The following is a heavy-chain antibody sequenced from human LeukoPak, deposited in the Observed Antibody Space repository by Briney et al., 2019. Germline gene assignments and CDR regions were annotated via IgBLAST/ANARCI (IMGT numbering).Heavy chain of an antibody. V-gene: IGHV4-59*01. CDR3: AGRLWRRDGYNLSAFDI. CDR2: IYYSGST. J-gene: IGHJ3*02. D-gene: IGHD5-24*01. CDR1: GGSISSYY. Sequence: TETLSLTCTVSGGSISSYYWNWIRQPPGKGLEWVGYIYYSGSTNYNPSLKSRVTISVDTSKNQFSLKLSSVTAADTAVYYCAGRLWRRDGYNLSAFDIWGQGTMVTVSS.